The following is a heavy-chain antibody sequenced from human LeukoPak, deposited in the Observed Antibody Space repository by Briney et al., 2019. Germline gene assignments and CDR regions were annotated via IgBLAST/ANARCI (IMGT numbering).Heavy chain of an antibody. CDR1: GYTFTSYG. V-gene: IGHV1-18*01. J-gene: IGHJ3*02. CDR2: ISAYNGKT. D-gene: IGHD3-16*01. CDR3: AGHSRDYDYVWVSYWAFDI. Sequence: GASVKVSCKASGYTFTSYGISWVRQAPGQGVEWMGWISAYNGKTNYAQKLQGRVTMTTDTSTSTAYMELRSLRSDDTAVYYCAGHSRDYDYVWVSYWAFDIWGQGTVVTVSS.